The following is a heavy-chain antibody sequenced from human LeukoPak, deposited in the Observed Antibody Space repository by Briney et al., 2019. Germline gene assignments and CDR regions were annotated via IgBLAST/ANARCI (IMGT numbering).Heavy chain of an antibody. J-gene: IGHJ5*02. V-gene: IGHV3-7*01. CDR2: IKKDGSEK. Sequence: GGSLRLSCAASGFTFSNNWMSWVRQAPGKGLECVANIKKDGSEKYYINSVKGRFTISRDNTKNSLYLQMNSLRAEDTALYYCVKDAGTAWGQGTLVTVSS. CDR3: VKDAGTA. D-gene: IGHD2-8*02. CDR1: GFTFSNNW.